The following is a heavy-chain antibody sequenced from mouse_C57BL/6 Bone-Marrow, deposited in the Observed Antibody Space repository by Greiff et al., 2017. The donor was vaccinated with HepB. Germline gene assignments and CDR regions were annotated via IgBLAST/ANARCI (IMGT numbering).Heavy chain of an antibody. J-gene: IGHJ2*01. CDR2: INPSKGGT. V-gene: IGHV1-53*01. CDR3: ATSTVVADY. CDR1: GYTFTSYW. D-gene: IGHD1-1*01. Sequence: QVQLQQPGTELVKPGASVKLSCTASGYTFTSYWIHWVTQRPGQGLEWIGNINPSKGGTNYNEKFKSKATLTVDKSSSTADMQLSSLTSEDSAVYFCATSTVVADYWGQGTTLTVSS.